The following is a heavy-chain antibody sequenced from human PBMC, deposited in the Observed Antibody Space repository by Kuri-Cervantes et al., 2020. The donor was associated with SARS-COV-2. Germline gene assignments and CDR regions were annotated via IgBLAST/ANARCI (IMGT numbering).Heavy chain of an antibody. CDR1: GFTFSSYA. J-gene: IGHJ5*02. D-gene: IGHD3-9*01. Sequence: GESLKISCAASGFTFSSYAMHWVRQAPGKGLEWVAVISYDGSNKYYADSVKGRFTISRDNSKNTLYLQVNNLRLEDTAVYYCARGGPYYDTLKRNWFDPWGQGTLVTVSS. CDR3: ARGGPYYDTLKRNWFDP. CDR2: ISYDGSNK. V-gene: IGHV3-30-3*01.